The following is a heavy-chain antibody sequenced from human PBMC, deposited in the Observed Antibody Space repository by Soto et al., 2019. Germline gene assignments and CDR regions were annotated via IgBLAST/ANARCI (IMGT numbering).Heavy chain of an antibody. CDR1: GYTFTSYG. CDR3: ARDSPAAQWFGELLSHFDY. D-gene: IGHD3-10*01. V-gene: IGHV1-18*01. Sequence: QVQLVQSGAEVKKPGASVKVSCKASGYTFTSYGISWVRQAPGQGLEWMGWISAYNGNTNYAQKLQGRVTMTTDTSTSTAYMELRGLRSDDTAVYYCARDSPAAQWFGELLSHFDYWGQGTLVTVSS. J-gene: IGHJ4*02. CDR2: ISAYNGNT.